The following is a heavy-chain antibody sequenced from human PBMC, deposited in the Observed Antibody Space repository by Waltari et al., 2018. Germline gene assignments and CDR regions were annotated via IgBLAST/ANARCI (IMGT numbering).Heavy chain of an antibody. CDR1: GFTFDDYA. CDR2: ISWNSDSI. CDR3: AKDPYSSSSPWYFDV. V-gene: IGHV3-9*01. J-gene: IGHJ2*01. D-gene: IGHD6-6*01. Sequence: EVQLVESGGGLVQPGRSLRLSCAASGFTFDDYAMHWVRQAPGKGLEWVSGISWNSDSIDYADSVKGRFTISRDNAKNSLYLQMSSLRAEDTAFYYCAKDPYSSSSPWYFDVWGRGTLVTVSS.